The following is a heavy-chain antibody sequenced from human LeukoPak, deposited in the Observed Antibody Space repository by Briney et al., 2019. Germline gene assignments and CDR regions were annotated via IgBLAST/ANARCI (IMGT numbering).Heavy chain of an antibody. Sequence: ASVKVSCKASGGTFSSYAISWVRQAPGQGLEWMGGIIPIFGTANYAQKFQGRVTITADKSTSTAYMELSSLRSDDTAVYYCARDWEPYGDYSTFDPWGQGTLVTVSS. CDR1: GGTFSSYA. CDR2: IIPIFGTA. V-gene: IGHV1-69*06. J-gene: IGHJ5*02. CDR3: ARDWEPYGDYSTFDP. D-gene: IGHD4-17*01.